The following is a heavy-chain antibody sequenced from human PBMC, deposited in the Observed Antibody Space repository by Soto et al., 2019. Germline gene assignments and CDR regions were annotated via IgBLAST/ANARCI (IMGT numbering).Heavy chain of an antibody. V-gene: IGHV1-3*01. Sequence: QVQLVQSGAEVKKPGASVKVSCKASGYTSTSYAMHWVRQAPGQRLEWMGWINAGNGNTKYSQKFQGRVTITRDTSASTAYMELSSLRSEDTAVYYCARAYCSSTSCLNWFDPWGQGTLVTVSS. CDR2: INAGNGNT. CDR3: ARAYCSSTSCLNWFDP. J-gene: IGHJ5*02. D-gene: IGHD2-2*01. CDR1: GYTSTSYA.